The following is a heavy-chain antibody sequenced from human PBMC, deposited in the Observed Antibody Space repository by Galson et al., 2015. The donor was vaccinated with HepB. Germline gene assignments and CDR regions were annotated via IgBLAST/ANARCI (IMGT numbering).Heavy chain of an antibody. V-gene: IGHV3-21*01. CDR2: ISSSSSYI. Sequence: SLRLSCADSGFTFSSYSMNWVRQAPGKGLEWVSSISSSSSYIYYADSVKGRCTISRDNAKNSLYLQMNSLRAEDTAVYYCARDKRTAAGMDYWGQGTLVTVPS. CDR3: ARDKRTAAGMDY. J-gene: IGHJ4*02. CDR1: GFTFSSYS. D-gene: IGHD6-13*01.